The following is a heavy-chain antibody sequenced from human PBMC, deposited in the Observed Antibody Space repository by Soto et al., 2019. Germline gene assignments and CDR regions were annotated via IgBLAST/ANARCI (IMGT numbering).Heavy chain of an antibody. CDR2: IIPIFGTA. CDR3: ARNDFWSGYFAYYYYYGMDV. CDR1: GGTFSSYA. J-gene: IGHJ6*02. D-gene: IGHD3-3*01. V-gene: IGHV1-69*01. Sequence: QVQLVQSGAEVKKPGSSVTVSCKASGGTFSSYAISWVRQAPGQGLEWMGGIIPIFGTANYAQKFQGRVTITADESTSTAYMELSSLRSEDTAVYYCARNDFWSGYFAYYYYYGMDVWGQGTTVTVSS.